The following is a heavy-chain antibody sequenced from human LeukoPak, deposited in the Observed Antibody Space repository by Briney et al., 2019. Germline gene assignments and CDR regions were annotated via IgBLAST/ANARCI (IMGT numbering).Heavy chain of an antibody. D-gene: IGHD3-9*01. CDR1: GYSITSYW. CDR2: IYPGDSDT. J-gene: IGHJ4*02. CDR3: ARRRDNFDWLFDY. Sequence: GESLKISCKGSGYSITSYWIGWVRQMPGKGLEWMGIIYPGDSDTRYSPSFQGQVTISADKSISTAYLQWSSLKASDTAMYYCARRRDNFDWLFDYWGQGTLVTVSS. V-gene: IGHV5-51*01.